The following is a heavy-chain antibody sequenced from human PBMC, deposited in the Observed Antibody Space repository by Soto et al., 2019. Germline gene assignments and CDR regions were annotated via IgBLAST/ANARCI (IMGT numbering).Heavy chain of an antibody. D-gene: IGHD4-17*01. Sequence: GASVKVSCKASGYTFTSYGISWVRQAPGQGLEWMGWISAYNGNTNYAQKLQVRVTMTTDTSTSTAYMELRSLRSDDTAVYYCARDSYGDYHHPSYGMDVWGQGTTVTVSS. CDR1: GYTFTSYG. V-gene: IGHV1-18*04. J-gene: IGHJ6*02. CDR3: ARDSYGDYHHPSYGMDV. CDR2: ISAYNGNT.